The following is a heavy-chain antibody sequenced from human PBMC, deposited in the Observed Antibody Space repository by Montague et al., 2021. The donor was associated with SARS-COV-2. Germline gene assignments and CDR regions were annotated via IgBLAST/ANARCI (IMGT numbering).Heavy chain of an antibody. J-gene: IGHJ4*02. CDR1: GASFASDNFF. Sequence: SETLSLTCSVSGASFASDNFFWGWIRQPPGKRLEWIGVISTGCRTFYNTSLKRRVIISVQTSSNQLSLNVKSVTAADTAVYYCAGNRRYDVVTYYPDFWGQGILVTVSS. V-gene: IGHV4-39*01. CDR3: AGNRRYDVVTYYPDF. D-gene: IGHD3-10*01. CDR2: ISTGCRT.